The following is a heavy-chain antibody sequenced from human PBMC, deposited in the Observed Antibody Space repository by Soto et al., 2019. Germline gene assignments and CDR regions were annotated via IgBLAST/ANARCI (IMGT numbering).Heavy chain of an antibody. CDR1: GFTFSGCA. CDR3: TRLDVFMWSLGYTFEI. J-gene: IGHJ3*02. V-gene: IGHV3-73*01. D-gene: IGHD6-13*01. CDR2: IRTKANTYAT. Sequence: GGSLRLSCAASGFTFSGCAMHWVRQASGRGLEWVGRIRTKANTYATEYAASVKGRFTISRDDSKNTAYLQMNSLKTEDTAVYYCTRLDVFMWSLGYTFEIPGQRTIVTVSS.